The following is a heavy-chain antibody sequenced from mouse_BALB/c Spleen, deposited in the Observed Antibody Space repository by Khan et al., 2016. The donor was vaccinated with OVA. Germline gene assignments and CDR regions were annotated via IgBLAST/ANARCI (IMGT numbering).Heavy chain of an antibody. D-gene: IGHD2-4*01. V-gene: IGHV2-2*02. CDR1: GFSLTTYG. CDR3: ARNYDYDEGLAY. J-gene: IGHJ3*01. Sequence: VELVESGPGLVQPSQSLSITYTVSGFSLTTYGVHWVRQSPGKGLEWLGVIWSGGSTDYNAPFISRLSISKDSSKSQVFFKMNSLQVNDTAIYYCARNYDYDEGLAYWGQGTLVTVSA. CDR2: IWSGGST.